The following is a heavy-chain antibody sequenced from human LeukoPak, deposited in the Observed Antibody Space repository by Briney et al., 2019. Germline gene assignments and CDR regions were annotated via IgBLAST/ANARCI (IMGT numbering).Heavy chain of an antibody. V-gene: IGHV3-7*03. CDR3: VKNSGWYRLDC. J-gene: IGHJ4*02. Sequence: GGSLRLSCAASGFTFIKSWMSWVRQAPGKGLEWVADIKEDGSEKYYVDSVKGRFTISRDNAKNSLFLQMDSLRSEDTAVYYCVKNSGWYRLDCWGQGTLVTVSS. CDR1: GFTFIKSW. D-gene: IGHD6-13*01. CDR2: IKEDGSEK.